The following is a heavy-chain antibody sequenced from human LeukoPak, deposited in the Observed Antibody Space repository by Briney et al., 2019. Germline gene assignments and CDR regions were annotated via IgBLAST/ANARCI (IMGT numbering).Heavy chain of an antibody. J-gene: IGHJ4*02. CDR1: GFTFRDDN. Sequence: PGGSLRLSCAASGFTFRDDNMNWVRQAPGKGLEWVSYISPGSTTTYYADSAKGRFTISRDNAKNSLYLQMNSLRAEDTAVYYCARDPRRVGDSPPWGQGTLVTVSS. CDR3: ARDPRRVGDSPP. V-gene: IGHV3-48*01. D-gene: IGHD2-21*01. CDR2: ISPGSTTT.